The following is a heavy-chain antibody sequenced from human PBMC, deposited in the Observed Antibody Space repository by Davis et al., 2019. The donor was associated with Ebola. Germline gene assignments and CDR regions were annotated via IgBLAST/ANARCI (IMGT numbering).Heavy chain of an antibody. J-gene: IGHJ5*02. CDR1: GFTFSSYA. D-gene: IGHD2-2*01. CDR2: ISSSGGST. V-gene: IGHV3-23*01. Sequence: GGSLRLSCAASGFTFSSYAMSWVRQAPGKGLEWVSAISSSGGSTYYADSVKGRFTISRDNSKNTLYLQMNSLRAEDTAVYYCAKHPLYQLLGWFDPWGQGTLVTVSS. CDR3: AKHPLYQLLGWFDP.